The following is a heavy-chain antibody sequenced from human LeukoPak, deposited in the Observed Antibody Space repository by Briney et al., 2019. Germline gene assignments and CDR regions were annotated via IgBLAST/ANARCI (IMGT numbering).Heavy chain of an antibody. CDR3: ARDLGYCSSTSCRRDYYMDV. V-gene: IGHV4-4*07. CDR2: IYTSGST. Sequence: SDTLSLTCTVSGGSISSYYWSWIRQPAGKGLQWIGRIYTSGSTNDNPSLKSRVTMSVDTSKNQFSLKLSSVTAADTAVYYCARDLGYCSSTSCRRDYYMDVWGKGTTVTVSS. J-gene: IGHJ6*03. D-gene: IGHD2-2*01. CDR1: GGSISSYY.